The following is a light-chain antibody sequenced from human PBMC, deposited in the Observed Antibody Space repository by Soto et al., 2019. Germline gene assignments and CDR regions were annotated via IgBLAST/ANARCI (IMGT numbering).Light chain of an antibody. Sequence: DIQMTQSPSSLSASVGDRVTITCRASQSVINFLNWYQQKPGRAPKLLIYAASSSQSGVPSRFSGSGSGTDFTLTISSLQPEDFAAYYCQQTYSTPYTFGQGTKLEIK. CDR2: AAS. J-gene: IGKJ2*01. CDR1: QSVINF. V-gene: IGKV1-39*01. CDR3: QQTYSTPYT.